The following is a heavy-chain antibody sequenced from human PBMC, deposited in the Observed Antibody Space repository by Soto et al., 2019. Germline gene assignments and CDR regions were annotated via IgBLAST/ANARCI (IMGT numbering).Heavy chain of an antibody. CDR2: INWNSGSI. J-gene: IGHJ1*01. D-gene: IGHD6-13*01. Sequence: HPGVSLRLSCAASGFTFDDYAMHWVRQVPGKGLEWVSGINWNSGSIGYGDSVKGRFAISRDNAKNSLHLQMNSLSAEDTAFYYCVKDESINWYSGHFRHWGQGTLVTVSS. CDR1: GFTFDDYA. V-gene: IGHV3-9*01. CDR3: VKDESINWYSGHFRH.